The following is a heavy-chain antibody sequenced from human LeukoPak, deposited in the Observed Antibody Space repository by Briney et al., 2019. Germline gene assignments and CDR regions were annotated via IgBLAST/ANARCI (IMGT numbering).Heavy chain of an antibody. V-gene: IGHV4-59*01. CDR2: IYYSGST. J-gene: IGHJ1*01. CDR3: ARLKYYYDSSGYRAEYFQH. D-gene: IGHD3-22*01. CDR1: GGSISSYY. Sequence: TSETLSLTCTVSGGSISSYYWSWIRQPPGKGLEWIGDIYYSGSTNYNPSLKSRVTISVYTSKNQFSLKLSSVTAADTAVYYCARLKYYYDSSGYRAEYFQHWGQGTLVTVSS.